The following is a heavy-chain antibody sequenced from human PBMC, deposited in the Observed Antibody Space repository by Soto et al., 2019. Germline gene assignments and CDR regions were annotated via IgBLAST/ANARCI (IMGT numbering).Heavy chain of an antibody. V-gene: IGHV6-1*01. CDR3: AFRDSSGYSNYYYGMDV. J-gene: IGHJ6*02. D-gene: IGHD3-22*01. CDR1: GDSVSSNSAA. Sequence: SQTLSLTCAISGDSVSSNSAAWNWIRQSPSRGLEWLGRTYYRSKWYNDYAVSVKSRITINPDTSKNQFSLQLNSVTPEDTAVYYCAFRDSSGYSNYYYGMDVWGQGTTVTVSS. CDR2: TYYRSKWYN.